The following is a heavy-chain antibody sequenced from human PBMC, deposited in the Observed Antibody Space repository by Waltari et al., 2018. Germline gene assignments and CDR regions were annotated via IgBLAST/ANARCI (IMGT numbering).Heavy chain of an antibody. D-gene: IGHD3-10*01. J-gene: IGHJ4*02. CDR1: GGSISSYY. CDR2: IYSSGST. Sequence: QVQLQESGPGLVKPSETLSLTCTVSGGSISSYYWSWIRQPPGKGLEWIGYIYSSGSTNYNPSLKSRVIISVDTSKNQFSLKVMSMTAADTAVYYCARDRGYQDYWGQGTLVTVSS. V-gene: IGHV4-59*01. CDR3: ARDRGYQDY.